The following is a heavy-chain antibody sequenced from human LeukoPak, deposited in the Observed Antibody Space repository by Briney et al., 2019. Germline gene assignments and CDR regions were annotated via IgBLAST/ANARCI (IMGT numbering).Heavy chain of an antibody. J-gene: IGHJ3*02. Sequence: SETLSLTCSVSGGSISSYYWSWIRQPPGKGPEWIGYIYYSGSTNYNPSLKSRVTISVDTSKNQFSLKLSSVTAADTAVYYCAREDFEGSGTPSGAFDIWGQGTMVTVSS. CDR2: IYYSGST. CDR1: GGSISSYY. D-gene: IGHD3-10*01. V-gene: IGHV4-59*01. CDR3: AREDFEGSGTPSGAFDI.